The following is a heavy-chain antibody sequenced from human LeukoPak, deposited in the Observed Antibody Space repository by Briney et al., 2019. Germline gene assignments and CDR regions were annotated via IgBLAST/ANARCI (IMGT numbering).Heavy chain of an antibody. V-gene: IGHV3-23*01. CDR2: ISGRDDTTYYTDSPEGST. CDR1: GFTFSSYW. D-gene: IGHD2-21*02. CDR3: AKCMSATGVCLNFDS. J-gene: IGHJ4*02. Sequence: GGSLRLSCAASGFTFSSYWMSWVRQAPGKGLQWVSGISGRDDTTYYTDSPEGSTYYTNSAEGRFTISRDNSKNTVYLQIDSLGVEDTAVYYCAKCMSATGVCLNFDSWGQGILVTVSS.